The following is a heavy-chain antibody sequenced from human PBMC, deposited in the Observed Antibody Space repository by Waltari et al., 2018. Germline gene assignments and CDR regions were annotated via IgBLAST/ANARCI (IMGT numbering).Heavy chain of an antibody. Sequence: QVLLVESGGGVVQPGRSLRLSCAAYGFHFLSYGMHWVRQAPGKGPEWVAVISYEGSTKYYADSVKGRFTISRDNSMHTLDLQMNNLRHEDTGVYYCAKVARVAGYYYTGMDVWGQGTTVTVSS. CDR2: ISYEGSTK. CDR1: GFHFLSYG. CDR3: AKVARVAGYYYTGMDV. J-gene: IGHJ6*02. D-gene: IGHD6-19*01. V-gene: IGHV3-30*18.